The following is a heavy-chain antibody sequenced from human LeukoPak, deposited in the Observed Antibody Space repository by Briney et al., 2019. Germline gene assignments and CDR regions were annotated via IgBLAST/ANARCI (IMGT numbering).Heavy chain of an antibody. CDR1: GGSISSYY. J-gene: IGHJ4*02. CDR3: ARGEIVNIVATILFDY. V-gene: IGHV4-59*01. CDR2: IYYSGST. Sequence: PSETLSLTCTVSGGSISSYYWSWIRQPPGKGLEWISYIYYSGSTNYNPSLKSRVAISVDTAKNQFSLKLSSVTAADTAVYYCARGEIVNIVATILFDYWGQGTLVTVSS. D-gene: IGHD5-12*01.